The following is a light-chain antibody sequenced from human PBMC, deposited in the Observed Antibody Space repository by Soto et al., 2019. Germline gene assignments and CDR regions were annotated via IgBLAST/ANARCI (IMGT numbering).Light chain of an antibody. Sequence: FMLTQPHSVSESPGKTVTISCTRSSGSIASNYVQWYQQRPGSAPTTVMYEDNQRPSGVPDRFSGSIDSSSNSASLTISGLKTEDEAVYYCQSYDSNNQVFGGGTKLTVL. J-gene: IGLJ3*02. CDR3: QSYDSNNQV. CDR1: SGSIASNY. V-gene: IGLV6-57*04. CDR2: EDN.